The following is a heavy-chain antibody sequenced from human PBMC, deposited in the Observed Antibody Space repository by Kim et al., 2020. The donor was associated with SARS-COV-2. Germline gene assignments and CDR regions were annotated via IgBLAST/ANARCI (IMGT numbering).Heavy chain of an antibody. CDR3: ASGSDSSGKSFDY. J-gene: IGHJ4*02. CDR1: GSSISSCDFS. D-gene: IGHD3-22*01. CDR2: IYHSGYT. Sequence: SETLSLTCAVSGSSISSCDFSWSWIRQPPGKALEWIGYIYHSGYTYYNPSLWGRVTISLDMSNNHFSLNLTSVTAADTAVYYCASGSDSSGKSFDYWAQGTLVTVSS. V-gene: IGHV4-30-2*01.